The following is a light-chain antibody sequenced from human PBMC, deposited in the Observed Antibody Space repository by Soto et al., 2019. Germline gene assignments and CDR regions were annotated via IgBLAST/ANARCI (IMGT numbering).Light chain of an antibody. CDR1: QSVSNS. Sequence: EILMTQSPSTLSVSPGERVTLSCRASQSVSNSLAWYQQKPGQPPRLLIYDVSNRATGIPARFSGSGSGTDFTLTITSLEPEDFAVYFCHQRYNWPRVTFGQGTRLEIK. V-gene: IGKV3-11*01. CDR2: DVS. J-gene: IGKJ5*01. CDR3: HQRYNWPRVT.